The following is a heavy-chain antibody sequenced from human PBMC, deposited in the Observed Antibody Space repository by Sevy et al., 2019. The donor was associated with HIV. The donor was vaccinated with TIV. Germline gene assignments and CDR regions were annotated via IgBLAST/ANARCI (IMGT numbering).Heavy chain of an antibody. Sequence: GGSLRLSCAASGFTFSSYPMHWVRQAPGKGLEWVSFISFDGTDKYYADSVKGRFTITRDNSKNTLFLQMNSLRAEDTAFYYCLRETTMLRRRAFDFWGQGTMVTVSS. D-gene: IGHD3-10*01. CDR3: LRETTMLRRRAFDF. CDR2: ISFDGTDK. V-gene: IGHV3-30-3*01. J-gene: IGHJ3*01. CDR1: GFTFSSYP.